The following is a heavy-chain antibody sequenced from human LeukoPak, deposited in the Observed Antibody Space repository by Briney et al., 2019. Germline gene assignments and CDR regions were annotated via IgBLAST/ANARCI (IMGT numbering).Heavy chain of an antibody. CDR2: IRSKAYGGTT. J-gene: IGHJ4*02. CDR1: GFTFGDYA. D-gene: IGHD3-9*01. Sequence: GGSLRLSCTASGFTFGDYAMSWVRQAPGKGLGWVGFIRSKAYGGTTEYAASVKGRFTISRDDSKSIAYLQMNSLKTEDTAVYYCTRDGGLRYFDWLLYHYWGQGTLVTVSS. CDR3: TRDGGLRYFDWLLYHY. V-gene: IGHV3-49*04.